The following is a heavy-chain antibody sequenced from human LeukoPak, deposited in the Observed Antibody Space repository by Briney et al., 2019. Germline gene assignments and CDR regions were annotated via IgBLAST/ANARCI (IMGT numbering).Heavy chain of an antibody. CDR3: ATRVGGSRGRPFDY. CDR2: MNPNSGNT. D-gene: IGHD3-16*01. CDR1: GYTFTNYD. V-gene: IGHV1-8*01. J-gene: IGHJ4*02. Sequence: ASVKVSCKASGYTFTNYDINWVRQATGQGLEWMGWMNPNSGNTGYAQKFQGRVTMTEDTSTDTAYMELSSLRSEDTAVYYCATRVGGSRGRPFDYWGQGTLVTVSS.